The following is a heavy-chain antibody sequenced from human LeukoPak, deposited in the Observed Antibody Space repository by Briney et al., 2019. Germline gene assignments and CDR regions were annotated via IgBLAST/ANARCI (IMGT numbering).Heavy chain of an antibody. D-gene: IGHD6-19*01. J-gene: IGHJ4*02. V-gene: IGHV3-9*01. CDR2: ISWNSGSI. CDR1: GFTFDDYA. Sequence: PGGSLRLSCAASGFTFDDYAMHWVRQAPGKGLEWVSGISWNSGSIGYADSVKGRFTISRDNAKNSLYLQMNSLRAEDTALYYCAKDRLEYSSGWFDYWGQGTLVTVSS. CDR3: AKDRLEYSSGWFDY.